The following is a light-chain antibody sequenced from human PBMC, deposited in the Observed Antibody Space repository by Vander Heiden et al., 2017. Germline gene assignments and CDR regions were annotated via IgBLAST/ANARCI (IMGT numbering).Light chain of an antibody. Sequence: DIQMTQPTSSLSASVGDRVSITCRASQDIRNDLGWYQQKPGQAPRRLIYLASTLQSGVPSRFSGSGSGTEFTLTISSLQPEDFATYYCLQQNSFPWTFGQGTKVEIK. V-gene: IGKV1-17*01. J-gene: IGKJ1*01. CDR2: LAS. CDR3: LQQNSFPWT. CDR1: QDIRND.